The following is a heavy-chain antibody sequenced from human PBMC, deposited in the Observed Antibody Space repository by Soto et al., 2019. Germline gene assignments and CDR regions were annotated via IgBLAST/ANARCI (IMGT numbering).Heavy chain of an antibody. V-gene: IGHV4-31*03. CDR3: ARGTNYYDSRGSYFDY. D-gene: IGHD3-22*01. Sequence: PSETLSLTCTVSGGSISSGGYYWSWIRQHPGKGLEWIGYIYYSGSTYYNPSLKSRVTISVDTSKNQFSLKLSSVPAAVTAVYSCARGTNYYDSRGSYFDYWGQGNLVTVSS. CDR2: IYYSGST. J-gene: IGHJ4*02. CDR1: GGSISSGGYY.